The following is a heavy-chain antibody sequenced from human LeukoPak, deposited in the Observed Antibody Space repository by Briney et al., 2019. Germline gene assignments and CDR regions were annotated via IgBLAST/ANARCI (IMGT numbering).Heavy chain of an antibody. D-gene: IGHD3-3*01. CDR3: ARAYYDFWSGYSHYYYYMDV. J-gene: IGHJ6*03. V-gene: IGHV5-51*01. CDR2: IYPRDSDT. CDR1: GYSFTSYW. Sequence: GESLKISCKGSGYSFTSYWIGWVRQMPGKGLEWMGIIYPRDSDTRYSQSFQGQVTISADKSISTAYLQWSSLKASDTAMYYCARAYYDFWSGYSHYYYYMDVWGKGTTVTVSS.